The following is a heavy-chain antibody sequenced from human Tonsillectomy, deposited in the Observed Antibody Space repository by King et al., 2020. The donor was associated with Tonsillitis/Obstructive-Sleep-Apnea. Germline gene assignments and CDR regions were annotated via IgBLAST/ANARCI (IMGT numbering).Heavy chain of an antibody. J-gene: IGHJ5*02. CDR3: SRSRAAFSDNWFDP. D-gene: IGHD2-15*01. CDR1: GGSISSSSYY. V-gene: IGHV4-39*01. CDR2: IYYSGST. Sequence: QLQESGPGLVKPSETLSLTCTVSGGSISSSSYYWGWIRQPPGTGLGWIGSIYYSGSTYYNPSLKSRVTISVDTSKNQFSLKLSSVTAADTAVYYCSRSRAAFSDNWFDPWGQGTLVTVSS.